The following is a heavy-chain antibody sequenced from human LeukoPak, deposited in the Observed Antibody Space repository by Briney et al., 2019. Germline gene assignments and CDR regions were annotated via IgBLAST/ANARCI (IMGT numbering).Heavy chain of an antibody. CDR1: GYSFTNYW. CDR2: IYPGDSDT. Sequence: GESLKISCKGSGYSFTNYWIGWVRQMPGKGLEWMGIIYPGDSDTRYSPSFQGQVTISADKSISTAYLQWSSLKASDTAMYYCATPPYCSGGSCYLADYWGQGTLVTVSS. V-gene: IGHV5-51*01. CDR3: ATPPYCSGGSCYLADY. D-gene: IGHD2-15*01. J-gene: IGHJ4*02.